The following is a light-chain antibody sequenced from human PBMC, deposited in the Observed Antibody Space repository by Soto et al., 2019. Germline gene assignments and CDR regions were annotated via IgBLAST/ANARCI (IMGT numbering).Light chain of an antibody. CDR2: AAS. CDR1: QTMTRAY. V-gene: IGKV3-20*01. Sequence: EIVLMQSPCTLSLSPGERATLSCRASQTMTRAYVAWYQQKPGQAPRLLIYAASYRATGISDKFSGSGSGTDFSLTISRLEPEDSAVYYCHQYHSPPQTFGQGTKVEIK. J-gene: IGKJ2*01. CDR3: HQYHSPPQT.